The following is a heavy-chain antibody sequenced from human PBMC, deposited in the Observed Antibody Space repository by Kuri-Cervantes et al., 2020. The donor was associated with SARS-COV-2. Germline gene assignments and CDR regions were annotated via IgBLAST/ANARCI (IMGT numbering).Heavy chain of an antibody. D-gene: IGHD3-10*01. CDR1: GFTFSSYG. V-gene: IGHV3-30*02. CDR3: ARALSDLSNVLLWFGEKLRFDP. CDR2: IRYDGSNK. J-gene: IGHJ5*02. Sequence: GGSLRLSCAASGFTFSSYGMHWVRQAPGKGLEWVAFIRYDGSNKYYADSVKGRFTISRDNSKNTLYLQMNSLRAEDTAVYYCARALSDLSNVLLWFGEKLRFDPWGQGTLVTVSS.